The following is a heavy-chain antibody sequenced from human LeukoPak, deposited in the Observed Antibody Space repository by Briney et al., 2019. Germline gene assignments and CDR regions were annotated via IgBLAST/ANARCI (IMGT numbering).Heavy chain of an antibody. CDR3: ARDRTVRGVIVDAFDI. J-gene: IGHJ3*02. D-gene: IGHD3-10*01. CDR2: ISDSGST. CDR1: GASFSGYY. V-gene: IGHV4-34*01. Sequence: PSETLSLTCAVYGASFSGYYWSWIRQPPGKGLEWIGEISDSGSTNYNPSLKSRVSISRDTSKNQFSLKLSSVTAADTAVYYCARDRTVRGVIVDAFDIWGQGTMVTVSS.